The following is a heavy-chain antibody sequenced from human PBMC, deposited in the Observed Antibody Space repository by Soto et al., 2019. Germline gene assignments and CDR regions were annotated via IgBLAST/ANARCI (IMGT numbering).Heavy chain of an antibody. Sequence: QVQLVQSGAEVRQPASSVKVSCKTSGGTFSSYAISWVRQAPGQGLEWMGGIVPIVDTSTYAQKLQGRVTITADESPSIAYMELSSLGSDDTAIYYCVRFVAIPCYPDNWGQGTLVTVSS. CDR2: IVPIVDTS. CDR3: VRFVAIPCYPDN. V-gene: IGHV1-69*12. J-gene: IGHJ4*02. D-gene: IGHD2-15*01. CDR1: GGTFSSYA.